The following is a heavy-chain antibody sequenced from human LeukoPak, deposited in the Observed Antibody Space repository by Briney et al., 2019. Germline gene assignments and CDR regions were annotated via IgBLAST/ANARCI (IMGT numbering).Heavy chain of an antibody. CDR2: IYYNGST. V-gene: IGHV4-59*01. D-gene: IGHD3-22*01. J-gene: IGHJ4*02. Sequence: PSETLSLTCTVSGGSISSYYWSWIRQPPGKGLECIGYIYYNGSTNYNPSLKSRVTISVDTSRNQFSLKLSSVTAADTAVYYCAMGKAYYYDSSGYSYYFDYWGQGTLVNVSS. CDR3: AMGKAYYYDSSGYSYYFDY. CDR1: GGSISSYY.